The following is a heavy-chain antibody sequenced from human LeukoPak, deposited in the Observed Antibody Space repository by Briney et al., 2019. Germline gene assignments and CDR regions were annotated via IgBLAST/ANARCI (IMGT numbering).Heavy chain of an antibody. V-gene: IGHV5-10-1*01. CDR2: IDPSDSHT. Sequence: GESLKISCKGSGYRFTNYWINWVRQMPGKGLEWMGRIDPSDSHTYYSPSFQGHVTISADKSINTAYLQWSSLQASDTAMYYCGYCPGDCYIPDYWGQGTLVTASS. D-gene: IGHD2-21*02. CDR3: GYCPGDCYIPDY. CDR1: GYRFTNYW. J-gene: IGHJ4*02.